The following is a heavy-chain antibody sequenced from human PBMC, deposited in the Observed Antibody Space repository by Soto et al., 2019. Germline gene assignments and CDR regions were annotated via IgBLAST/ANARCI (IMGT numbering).Heavy chain of an antibody. CDR2: IIPIFGTA. Sequence: SVKVSCKASGGTFSSYAISWVRQAPGQGLEWMGGIIPIFGTANYAQKFQGRVTITADESTSTAYMELSSLRSEDTAVYYCASLDSSGYYYDRYDAFDIWGQGTMVTVSS. V-gene: IGHV1-69*13. J-gene: IGHJ3*02. D-gene: IGHD3-22*01. CDR3: ASLDSSGYYYDRYDAFDI. CDR1: GGTFSSYA.